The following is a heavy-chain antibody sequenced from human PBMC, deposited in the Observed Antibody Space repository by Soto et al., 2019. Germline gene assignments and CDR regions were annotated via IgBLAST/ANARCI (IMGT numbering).Heavy chain of an antibody. Sequence: ASETLSLTCTVSGGSISSGAYSWSWIRQPAGKGLEWIGRIYTDGTTKYNPSLKSRVTLSLDKSKNQFSLRLSSVTAADTAVYYFAREVRGGFTGIFDQWGRGSRVTVSS. CDR3: AREVRGGFTGIFDQ. J-gene: IGHJ4*02. V-gene: IGHV4-61*02. CDR1: GGSISSGAYS. CDR2: IYTDGTT. D-gene: IGHD2-15*01.